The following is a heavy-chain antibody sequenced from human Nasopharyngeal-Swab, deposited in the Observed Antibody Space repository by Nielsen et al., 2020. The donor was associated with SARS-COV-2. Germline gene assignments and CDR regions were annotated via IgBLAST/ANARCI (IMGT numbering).Heavy chain of an antibody. CDR1: GFTFSSYA. CDR2: ISYDGSNK. J-gene: IGHJ3*02. CDR3: ARDGDDYYDTYDAFDI. Sequence: GESLKISCAASGFTFSSYAMHWVRQAPGQGLEWVAVISYDGSNKYYADSVKGRFTISRDNSKNTLYLQMNSLRAEDTAVYYCARDGDDYYDTYDAFDIWGQGTMVTVSS. D-gene: IGHD3-22*01. V-gene: IGHV3-30-3*01.